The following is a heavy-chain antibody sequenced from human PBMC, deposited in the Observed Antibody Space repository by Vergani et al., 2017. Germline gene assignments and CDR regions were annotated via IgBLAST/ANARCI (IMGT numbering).Heavy chain of an antibody. CDR2: IYHSGST. J-gene: IGHJ6*02. V-gene: IGHV4-4*02. CDR1: GGSISSSNW. D-gene: IGHD1-20*01. Sequence: QVQLQESGPGLVKPSGTLSLTCAVSGGSISSSNWWSWVRPPPGKGLEWIGEIYHSGSTNYNPSLKSRVTISVDKSKNQFSLKLSSVTAADTAVYYCARLLTGTTIYYYYGMDVWGQGTTVTVSS. CDR3: ARLLTGTTIYYYYGMDV.